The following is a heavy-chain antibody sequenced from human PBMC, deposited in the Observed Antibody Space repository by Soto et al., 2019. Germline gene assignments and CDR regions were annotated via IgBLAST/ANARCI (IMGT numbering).Heavy chain of an antibody. Sequence: QEQLVQSGAEVKKPGSSVKVSCKASGGLFSSYPISWVRQVPGQGLEWMGGIIPVFHTAYYTQRFQGRVMITTDESTNTAYMELSSLRSEDTAIYYCARGGSGYTWFNEFWGQGTLVTVSS. D-gene: IGHD3-22*01. CDR2: IIPVFHTA. J-gene: IGHJ4*02. CDR1: GGLFSSYP. V-gene: IGHV1-69*01. CDR3: ARGGSGYTWFNEF.